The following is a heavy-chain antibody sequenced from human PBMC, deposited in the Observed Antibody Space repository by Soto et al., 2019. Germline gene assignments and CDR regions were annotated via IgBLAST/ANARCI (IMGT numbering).Heavy chain of an antibody. CDR1: VYSFISYW. J-gene: IGHJ6*02. Sequence: PGECLKISCERSVYSFISYWIVCVLPLPGKGLGWVGIIYPGDCDARYSPSFQGQVTISVDKSISTAYLQWSSLKASDTAMYYCAGGGSYYGYYGMEVWGQGTTVTVSS. CDR2: IYPGDCDA. D-gene: IGHD3-10*01. CDR3: AGGGSYYGYYGMEV. V-gene: IGHV5-51*01.